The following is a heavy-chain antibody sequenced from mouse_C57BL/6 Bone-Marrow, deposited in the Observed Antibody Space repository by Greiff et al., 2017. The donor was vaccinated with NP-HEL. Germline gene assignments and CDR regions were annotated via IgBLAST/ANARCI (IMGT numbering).Heavy chain of an antibody. J-gene: IGHJ2*01. Sequence: QVQLQQSGAELVRPGTSVKVSCKASGYAFTNYLIEWVQQRPGQGLEWIGVINPGGGGTNYNEKFKGQATLTADKSSNTAYMQLSSLTSEDAAGYLCALYDFDGWGKGTTLTVSS. CDR3: ALYDFDG. CDR2: INPGGGGT. CDR1: GYAFTNYL. D-gene: IGHD1-1*01. V-gene: IGHV1-54*01.